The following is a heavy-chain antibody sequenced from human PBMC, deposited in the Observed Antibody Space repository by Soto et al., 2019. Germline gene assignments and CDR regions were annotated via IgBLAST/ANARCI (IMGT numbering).Heavy chain of an antibody. V-gene: IGHV1-3*01. Sequence: QAQLVQSGAEVKKPGASVKVSCKASGYTFTSYAMHWVRQAPGQRLEWMGWINAGNGNTKYSQKFQGRVTITRDTSASTDYMELSSLSSEDTAVYYCARDVTRYRGTGTTGMDVWGQGTTITVSS. CDR3: ARDVTRYRGTGTTGMDV. D-gene: IGHD1-7*01. CDR2: INAGNGNT. CDR1: GYTFTSYA. J-gene: IGHJ6*02.